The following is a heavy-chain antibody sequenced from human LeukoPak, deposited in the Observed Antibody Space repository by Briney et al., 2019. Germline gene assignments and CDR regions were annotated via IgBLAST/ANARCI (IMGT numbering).Heavy chain of an antibody. Sequence: SETLSLTCTVSGGSLSSSTYYWGWIRQPPGKGLEWIGSMYYSGGTYYNPSLKSRATISVDTSKNQFSLDLRSVTAADTAVYYCASSITIFGVVLRTIYFDYWGQGILVTVSS. CDR2: MYYSGGT. CDR1: GGSLSSSTYY. CDR3: ASSITIFGVVLRTIYFDY. V-gene: IGHV4-39*01. J-gene: IGHJ4*02. D-gene: IGHD3-3*01.